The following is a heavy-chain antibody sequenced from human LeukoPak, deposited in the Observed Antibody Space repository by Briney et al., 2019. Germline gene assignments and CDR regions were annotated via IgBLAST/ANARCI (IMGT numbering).Heavy chain of an antibody. J-gene: IGHJ4*02. Sequence: GSPRLLWSAPGFHLKKYSMRWVRQPAREGVEGVSHDSGSGVNTHFADSVKGRFTISRDNAKNTLYLEMNSLRVEDTAVYYCAKERLVGGYYLTEFDYCGQGTLVTVPS. CDR1: GFHLKKYS. V-gene: IGHV3-23*01. D-gene: IGHD3-22*01. CDR2: DSGSGVNT. CDR3: AKERLVGGYYLTEFDY.